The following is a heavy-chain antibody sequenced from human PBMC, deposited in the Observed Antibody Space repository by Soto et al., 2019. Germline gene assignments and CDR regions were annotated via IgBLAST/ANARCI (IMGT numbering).Heavy chain of an antibody. D-gene: IGHD6-25*01. V-gene: IGHV4-31*03. CDR2: IDYSGST. Sequence: VQLQESGPGLVKPSQTLSLTCSVSGDSISSGGYYWSWIRQHPGKGLDWIGYIDYSGSTYYNSCRRSRLDIAADMSKNQFSLKLRSVTAADTAVYYCARVTPAAGTPYWGQGTLVTVSS. CDR1: GDSISSGGYY. CDR3: ARVTPAAGTPY. J-gene: IGHJ4*02.